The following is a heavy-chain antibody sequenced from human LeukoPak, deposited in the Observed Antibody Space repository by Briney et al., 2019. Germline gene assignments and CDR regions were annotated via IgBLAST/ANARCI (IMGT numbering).Heavy chain of an antibody. Sequence: GGSLRHSCAASGFTFSSYSMNWVRQAPGKGLEWVSSISSSSSYIYYADSVKGRFTISRDNAKNSLYLQMNSLRAEDTAVYYCARDFGTYYYDSSGYSWGQGTLVTVSS. D-gene: IGHD3-22*01. CDR3: ARDFGTYYYDSSGYS. CDR1: GFTFSSYS. V-gene: IGHV3-21*01. J-gene: IGHJ4*02. CDR2: ISSSSSYI.